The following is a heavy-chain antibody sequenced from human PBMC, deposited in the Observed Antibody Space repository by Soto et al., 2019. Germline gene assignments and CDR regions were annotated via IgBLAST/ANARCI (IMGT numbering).Heavy chain of an antibody. CDR1: GFTFSSYG. CDR2: ISYDGSNK. V-gene: IGHV3-30*18. D-gene: IGHD5-18*01. CDR3: AKGDTAMADYYYYGMDV. J-gene: IGHJ6*02. Sequence: LRLSCAASGFTFSSYGMHWVRQAPGKGLEWVAVISYDGSNKYYADSVKGRFTISRDNSKNTLYLQMNSLRAEDTAVYYCAKGDTAMADYYYYGMDVWGQGTTVTVSS.